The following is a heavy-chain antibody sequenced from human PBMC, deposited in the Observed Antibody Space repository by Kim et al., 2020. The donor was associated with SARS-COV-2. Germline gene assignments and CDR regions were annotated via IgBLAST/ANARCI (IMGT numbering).Heavy chain of an antibody. V-gene: IGHV4-4*02. D-gene: IGHD2-2*01. CDR1: GGSISSSNW. Sequence: SETLSLTCAVSGGSISSSNWWSWVRQPPGKGLEWIGEIYHSGSTNYNPSLKSRVTISVDKSKNQFSLKLSSVTAADTAVYYCASRIVVVPAAIFGFDPWGQGTLVTVSS. CDR3: ASRIVVVPAAIFGFDP. CDR2: IYHSGST. J-gene: IGHJ5*02.